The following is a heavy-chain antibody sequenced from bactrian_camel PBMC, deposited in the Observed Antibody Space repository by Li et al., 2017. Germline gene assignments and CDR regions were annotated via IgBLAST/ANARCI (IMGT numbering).Heavy chain of an antibody. V-gene: IGHV3S53*01. CDR3: AADVDPCVVVSDTFIKIGY. CDR1: GYTYSSNC. CDR2: MDSDGSV. Sequence: HVQLVESGGGSVQAGGSLRLSCAASGYTYSSNCMGWFRQVPGKEREGVAVMDSDGSVTYADSVKGRFSISRDNSKNTLYLQMNALSPEDTAMYYCAADVDPCVVVSDTFIKIGYWSQGTQVTVS. D-gene: IGHD2*01. J-gene: IGHJ6*01.